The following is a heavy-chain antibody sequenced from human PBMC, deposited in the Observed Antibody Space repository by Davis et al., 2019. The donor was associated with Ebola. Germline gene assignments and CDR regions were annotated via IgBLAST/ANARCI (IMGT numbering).Heavy chain of an antibody. CDR1: SFTFSSYK. CDR2: ISDTGSTT. Sequence: GGSLRLSCVGSSFTFSSYKFVWVRQAPGKGLEWVSAISDTGSTTNYAHSVEGRFTISRDNSKDTIYLQMNSLTSEDTAVYYCARDITVTPRGYMYFYAMDVWGQGTTVTVSS. J-gene: IGHJ6*02. V-gene: IGHV3-23*01. D-gene: IGHD4-11*01. CDR3: ARDITVTPRGYMYFYAMDV.